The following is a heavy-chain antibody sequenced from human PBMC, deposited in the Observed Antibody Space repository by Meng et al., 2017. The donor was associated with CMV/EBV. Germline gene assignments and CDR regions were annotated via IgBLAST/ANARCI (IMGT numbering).Heavy chain of an antibody. J-gene: IGHJ6*02. CDR2: ISYDGSNK. V-gene: IGHV3-30*19. CDR3: AREMDEYSSSIHGVYYYYGMDV. Sequence: GESLKISCAASGFTFSSYGMHWVRQAPGKGLEWVAVISYDGSNKYYADSVKGRFTISRDNSKNTLYLQMNSLRAEDTAVYYCAREMDEYSSSIHGVYYYYGMDVWGQGTTVTVSS. CDR1: GFTFSSYG. D-gene: IGHD6-6*01.